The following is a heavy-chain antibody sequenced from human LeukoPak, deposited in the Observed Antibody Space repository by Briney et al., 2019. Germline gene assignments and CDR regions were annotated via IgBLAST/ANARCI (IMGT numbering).Heavy chain of an antibody. V-gene: IGHV3-23*01. J-gene: IGHJ4*02. CDR2: ISGSGCST. D-gene: IGHD6-13*01. CDR3: AKGEQSSWYRPDKYYFDY. Sequence: GGSLRLSCAASGFIFTKYGMRWARQAAGKGLEWVSAISGSGCSTYYADSVKGRFTISRDNSNNTLYLQMNSLRAEDTAVYYCAKGEQSSWYRPDKYYFDYWGQGTLVTVSS. CDR1: GFIFTKYG.